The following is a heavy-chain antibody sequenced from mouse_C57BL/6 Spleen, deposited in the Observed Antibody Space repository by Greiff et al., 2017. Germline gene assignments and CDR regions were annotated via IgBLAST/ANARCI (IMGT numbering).Heavy chain of an antibody. Sequence: QVQLQQPGAELVKPGASVKLSCKASGYTFTSYWMQWVKQRPGQGLEWIGEIDPSDSYTNYNQKFKGKATLTVDTSSSTAYMQLSSLTSEDSAVYYCAGSKGVGYFDYWGQGTTLTVSS. CDR3: AGSKGVGYFDY. CDR2: IDPSDSYT. V-gene: IGHV1-50*01. CDR1: GYTFTSYW. J-gene: IGHJ2*01.